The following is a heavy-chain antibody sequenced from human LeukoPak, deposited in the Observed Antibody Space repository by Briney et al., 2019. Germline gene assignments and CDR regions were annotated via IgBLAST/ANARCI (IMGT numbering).Heavy chain of an antibody. CDR1: GGSVSGYY. D-gene: IGHD4-17*01. V-gene: IGHV4-34*01. Sequence: SEPLSPPFAVSGGSVSGYYWSWSRPPPGKGLEWIGEINHSGNNNYNPSLRSRVAMSIDTSKNQFSLKLSSVTAADTAVYYCAKGCTVTTCAWFDPWGQGTLVTVSS. CDR2: INHSGNN. CDR3: AKGCTVTTCAWFDP. J-gene: IGHJ5*02.